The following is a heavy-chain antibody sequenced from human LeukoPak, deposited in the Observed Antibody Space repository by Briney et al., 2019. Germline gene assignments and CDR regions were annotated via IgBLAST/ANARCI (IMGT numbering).Heavy chain of an antibody. Sequence: PGGSLRLSCAASGFTFSDYYMSWIRQAPGNGLEWVSYISSSGSTIYYADSVKGRFTISRDNAKNSLHLQMNSLRDEDTAVYYCAREGAAASRYYDFWSGTNKYYYHGMDVWGQGTTVTVSS. D-gene: IGHD3-3*01. CDR2: ISSSGSTI. CDR3: AREGAAASRYYDFWSGTNKYYYHGMDV. CDR1: GFTFSDYY. J-gene: IGHJ6*02. V-gene: IGHV3-11*04.